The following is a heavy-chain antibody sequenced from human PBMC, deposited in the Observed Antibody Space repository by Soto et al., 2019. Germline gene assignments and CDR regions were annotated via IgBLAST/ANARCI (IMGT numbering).Heavy chain of an antibody. Sequence: PSETLSLTCTVSGGSVSSGSYYWSWIRQPPGKGLEWIGYIYYSGSTNYNPSLKSRVTISVDTSKNQFSLKLSSVTAADTAVYYCARDLYYYDSSGYYAYNWFDPWGQGTLVTV. CDR3: ARDLYYYDSSGYYAYNWFDP. J-gene: IGHJ5*02. V-gene: IGHV4-61*01. CDR2: IYYSGST. D-gene: IGHD3-22*01. CDR1: GGSVSSGSYY.